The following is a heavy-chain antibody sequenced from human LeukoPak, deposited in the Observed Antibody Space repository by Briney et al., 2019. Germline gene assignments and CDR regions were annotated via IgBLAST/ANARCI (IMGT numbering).Heavy chain of an antibody. V-gene: IGHV3-48*03. J-gene: IGHJ4*02. CDR1: GFTFSSYE. Sequence: GGSLRLSCAASGFTFSSYEMNWVRQAPGKGLEWVSYISSSGSTIYYADSVKGRFTISRDNAKNSLYLQMNSLRAEDTAVYYCASQFTESNGWYFDYWGQGTQVTVSS. CDR2: ISSSGSTI. CDR3: ASQFTESNGWYFDY. D-gene: IGHD6-19*01.